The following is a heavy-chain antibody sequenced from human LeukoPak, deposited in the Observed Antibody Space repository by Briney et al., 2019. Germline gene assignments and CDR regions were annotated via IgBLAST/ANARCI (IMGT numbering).Heavy chain of an antibody. CDR2: ISGSGGST. D-gene: IGHD3-22*01. CDR3: AKDQGYYDSSGPPT. V-gene: IGHV3-23*01. J-gene: IGHJ5*02. CDR1: GFTFSSYA. Sequence: GGSLRLSCAASGFTFSSYAMSWVRQAPGKGLEWVSAISGSGGSTYYADSVKGRFTISRDNSKDTLYLQMNSLRAEDTAVYYCAKDQGYYDSSGPPTWGQGTLVTVSS.